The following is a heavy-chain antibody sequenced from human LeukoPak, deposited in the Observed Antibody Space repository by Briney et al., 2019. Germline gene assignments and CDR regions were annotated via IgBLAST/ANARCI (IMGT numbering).Heavy chain of an antibody. Sequence: GASVKVSCKASGYTFTGYYMHWVRQAPGQGLEWMGWIYPNSGGTNYAQKFQGRVTMTRDTSISTGYMELSSLRSDDTAVYYCARDVGKVYCSSTSCWGSWFDPWGQGTLVTVSS. CDR3: ARDVGKVYCSSTSCWGSWFDP. CDR2: IYPNSGGT. V-gene: IGHV1-2*02. J-gene: IGHJ5*02. CDR1: GYTFTGYY. D-gene: IGHD2-2*01.